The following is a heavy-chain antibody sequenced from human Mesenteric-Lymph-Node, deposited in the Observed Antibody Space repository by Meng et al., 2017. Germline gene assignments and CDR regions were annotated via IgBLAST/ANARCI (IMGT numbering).Heavy chain of an antibody. J-gene: IGHJ4*02. CDR1: GYTLTELS. CDR3: ATPTQYYDILTGYYSFDY. V-gene: IGHV1-24*01. CDR2: FDPEDGET. Sequence: ASVKVSCKVSGYTLTELSMHWVRPAPGKGREGMGGFDPEDGETIYAQKFQGRVTMTEDTSTDTAYMELSSLRSEDTAVYYCATPTQYYDILTGYYSFDYWGQGTLVTVSS. D-gene: IGHD3-9*01.